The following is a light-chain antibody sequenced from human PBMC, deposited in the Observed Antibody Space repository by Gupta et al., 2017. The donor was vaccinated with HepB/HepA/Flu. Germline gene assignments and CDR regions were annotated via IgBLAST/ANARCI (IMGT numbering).Light chain of an antibody. CDR2: GAS. J-gene: IGKJ2*04. Sequence: EIVLTQSPGTLSLSPGERATLSCRASQSVSSSYLAWYQQKPGQAPRLLIYGASSRATGIPDRFSGSGSGTEFTLTISRPEPEDFAVYYCQQEGSSPRSFGQGTKLEIK. V-gene: IGKV3-20*01. CDR1: QSVSSSY. CDR3: QQEGSSPRS.